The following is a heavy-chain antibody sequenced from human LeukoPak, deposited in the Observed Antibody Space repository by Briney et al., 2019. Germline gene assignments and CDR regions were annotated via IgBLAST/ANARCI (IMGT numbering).Heavy chain of an antibody. Sequence: ASVKVSCKASGYTFSNSYGITWVRQAPGQGLEWVGWASAYNGNINYAQKLEGIVTVTTDSSTGTGYMELRSLRTDDTAVYYCAREMRYCSGGDCHDGSNWFDPWGQGTLVTVSS. J-gene: IGHJ5*01. CDR2: ASAYNGNI. V-gene: IGHV1-18*04. CDR3: AREMRYCSGGDCHDGSNWFDP. CDR1: GYTFSNSYG. D-gene: IGHD2-15*01.